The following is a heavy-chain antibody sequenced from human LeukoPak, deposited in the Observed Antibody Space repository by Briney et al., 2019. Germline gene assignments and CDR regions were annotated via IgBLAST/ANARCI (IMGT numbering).Heavy chain of an antibody. CDR2: IRSDGSIK. CDR3: ARSGAGGAFDM. D-gene: IGHD3-10*01. V-gene: IGHV3-30*02. J-gene: IGHJ3*02. CDR1: GFTFSNYG. Sequence: GGSLRLSCAASGFTFSNYGIHWVRQAPGKGLDWVTFIRSDGSIKYYADSVKGRFTISRDNSKNTLYLQMNSLRAEDTAVYYCARSGAGGAFDMWGRGTMVTVSS.